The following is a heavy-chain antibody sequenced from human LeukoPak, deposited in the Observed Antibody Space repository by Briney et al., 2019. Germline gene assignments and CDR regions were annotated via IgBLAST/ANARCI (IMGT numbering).Heavy chain of an antibody. CDR3: AQSREYYYYGMDV. Sequence: PGGSLRLSCAASGFTVSSNYMSWVRQAPGKGLEWVSVIYSGGSTYYADSVKGRFTISRDNSKNTLYLQMNSLRAEDTAVYYCAQSREYYYYGMDVWGQGTTVTVSS. CDR1: GFTVSSNY. J-gene: IGHJ6*02. CDR2: IYSGGST. D-gene: IGHD5-24*01. V-gene: IGHV3-66*01.